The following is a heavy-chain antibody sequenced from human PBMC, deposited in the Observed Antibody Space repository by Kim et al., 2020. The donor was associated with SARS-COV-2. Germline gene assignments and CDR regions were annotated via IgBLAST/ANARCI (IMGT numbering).Heavy chain of an antibody. CDR3: TRPPAYYYDSRGYYFKDY. J-gene: IGHJ4*02. Sequence: GGSLRLSCAASGFTFSGSAMHWVCQASGKGLEWVGRIRSEANSYATAYAASVKGRFTISRDDSKNTAYLQMNSLKTEDTAVYYCTRPPAYYYDSRGYYFKDYWGQGTLVTVSS. V-gene: IGHV3-73*01. CDR2: IRSEANSYAT. CDR1: GFTFSGSA. D-gene: IGHD3-22*01.